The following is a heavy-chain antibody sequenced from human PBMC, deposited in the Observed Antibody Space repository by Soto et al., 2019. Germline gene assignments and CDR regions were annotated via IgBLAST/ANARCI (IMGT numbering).Heavy chain of an antibody. J-gene: IGHJ4*02. D-gene: IGHD2-15*01. Sequence: QVQLVESGGGLVKPGGSLRLSCAASAFKFSDYYMSWVRQAPGKGLEWVSYISGSGDVIYYADSVKGRFTISRDNDKKSVHLKMDTLRAEDTDIYYCARAPDCGEGSCYRHFDLWGQGTRVAVSS. CDR2: ISGSGDVI. CDR3: ARAPDCGEGSCYRHFDL. V-gene: IGHV3-11*01. CDR1: AFKFSDYY.